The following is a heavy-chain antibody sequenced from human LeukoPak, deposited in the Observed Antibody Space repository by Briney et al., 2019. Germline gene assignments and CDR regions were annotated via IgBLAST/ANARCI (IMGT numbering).Heavy chain of an antibody. Sequence: ASVNVSCKASGYTFTGYYMHWVRQAPGQGLEWMGWINPNSGGTNYAQKFQGRVTMTRDTSISTAYMELSRLRSDDTAVYYCASPSDSSSWYAGAFDIWGQGTVVTVSS. V-gene: IGHV1-2*02. J-gene: IGHJ3*02. CDR3: ASPSDSSSWYAGAFDI. D-gene: IGHD6-13*01. CDR2: INPNSGGT. CDR1: GYTFTGYY.